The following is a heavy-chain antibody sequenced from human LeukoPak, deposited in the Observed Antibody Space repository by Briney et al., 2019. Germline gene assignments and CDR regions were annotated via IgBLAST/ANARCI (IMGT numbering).Heavy chain of an antibody. CDR3: ARLLNGYCSSTSCTWFDP. J-gene: IGHJ5*02. CDR2: IYYSGST. D-gene: IGHD2-2*03. CDR1: GGSISSSSHY. Sequence: PSETLSLTCTVSGGSISSSSHYWGWIRQPPGKGLEWIGSIYYSGSTYYNPSLKSRVTISVDTSKNQFSLKLSSVTAADTAVYYCARLLNGYCSSTSCTWFDPWGQGTLVTVSS. V-gene: IGHV4-39*01.